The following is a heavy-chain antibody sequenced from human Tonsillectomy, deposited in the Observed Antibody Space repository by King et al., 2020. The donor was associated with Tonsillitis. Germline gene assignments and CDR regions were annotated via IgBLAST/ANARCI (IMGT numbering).Heavy chain of an antibody. D-gene: IGHD5-12*01. CDR2: IKSNPDGGTT. Sequence: VQLVESGGALVKPGGSLRLSCAASGFTFPNAWMTWVRQAPGKGLEWVGRIKSNPDGGTTAYAAPVKGRFTISRDDSKMTLYLQMNSLKTEDTAVYYCSPLTVDKVAHFYYYGMDVWGQGTTVTVSS. J-gene: IGHJ6*02. CDR1: GFTFPNAW. V-gene: IGHV3-15*02. CDR3: SPLTVDKVAHFYYYGMDV.